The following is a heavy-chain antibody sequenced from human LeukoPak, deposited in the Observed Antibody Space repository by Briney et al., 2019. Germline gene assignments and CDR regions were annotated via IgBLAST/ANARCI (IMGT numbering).Heavy chain of an antibody. CDR1: GYSFNTYG. CDR3: ARSQGDLPIRDPFDI. Sequence: GASVNVSCKTSGYSFNTYGISWVRQAPGQGLEWMGWISVYNGNTNYAQKLQGRVTMTTETSANTAYMALKSLRSDDTAVYFCARSQGDLPIRDPFDIWGQGTVVTVSS. J-gene: IGHJ3*02. CDR2: ISVYNGNT. V-gene: IGHV1-18*01. D-gene: IGHD3-16*01.